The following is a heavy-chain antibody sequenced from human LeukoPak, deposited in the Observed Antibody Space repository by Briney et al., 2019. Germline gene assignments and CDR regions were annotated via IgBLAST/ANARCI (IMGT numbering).Heavy chain of an antibody. V-gene: IGHV4-59*11. J-gene: IGHJ4*02. CDR3: ATIKRGSIFGYFDF. Sequence: SETLSLTCTVSGGSISSHYWSWIRQPPGKGLEWIAYLFDSVNTKDDPSLQSRLTLSADTSKNQFSLRLSSVTAADTAVYYCATIKRGSIFGYFDFWGQGIKVTVSS. CDR2: LFDSVNT. CDR1: GGSISSHY. D-gene: IGHD5-18*01.